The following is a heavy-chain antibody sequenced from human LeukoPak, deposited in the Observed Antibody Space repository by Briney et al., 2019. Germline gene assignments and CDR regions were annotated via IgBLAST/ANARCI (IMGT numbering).Heavy chain of an antibody. CDR1: GYTLTELS. D-gene: IGHD5-12*01. CDR2: FDPEDGET. CDR3: ATTVATFRTSDY. Sequence: ASVKVSCKVSGYTLTELSMHWVRQAPGKGLEWMGGFDPEDGETIYAQKFQGRVTMTEDTSTDTAYMELSSLRSEDTAVYYCATTVATFRTSDYCGQGTLVTVSS. J-gene: IGHJ4*02. V-gene: IGHV1-24*01.